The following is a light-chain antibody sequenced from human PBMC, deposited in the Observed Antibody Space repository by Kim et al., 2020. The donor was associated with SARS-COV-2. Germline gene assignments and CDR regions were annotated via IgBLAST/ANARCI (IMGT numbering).Light chain of an antibody. CDR3: QQYGSSPRT. J-gene: IGKJ1*01. Sequence: CPGERATLACGARQSVGSSSLAGYRRMPGQAPRLLIDGAPRRAAGIPDRFSGSGSGTDFTLTISRLEPGDFAVYYCQQYGSSPRTFGQGTKVDIK. CDR2: GAP. CDR1: QSVGSSS. V-gene: IGKV3-20*01.